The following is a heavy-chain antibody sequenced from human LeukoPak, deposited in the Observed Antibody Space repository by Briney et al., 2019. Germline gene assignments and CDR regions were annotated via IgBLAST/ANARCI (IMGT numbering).Heavy chain of an antibody. J-gene: IGHJ6*02. Sequence: SQTLSLTCTVSGGSISSGSYYWSWIRQPAGKGLEWIGRIYTSGSTNYNPSLKSRVTISVDTSKNQFSLKLSSVTAADTAVYYCARVLREYYYYGMGVWGQGTTVTVSS. CDR1: GGSISSGSYY. CDR3: ARVLREYYYYGMGV. CDR2: IYTSGST. V-gene: IGHV4-61*02.